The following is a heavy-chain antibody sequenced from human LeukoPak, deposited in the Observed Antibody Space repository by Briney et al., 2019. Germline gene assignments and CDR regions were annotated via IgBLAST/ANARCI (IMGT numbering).Heavy chain of an antibody. CDR2: FDPEDGET. V-gene: IGHV1-24*01. CDR1: GYTLTELS. CDR3: ATGGSGSYYDLDY. Sequence: ASVKVSCRVSGYTLTELSMHWVRQAPGKGLEWMGGFDPEDGETIYAQKFRGRVTMTEDTSTDTAYMELSSLRSEDTAVYYCATGGSGSYYDLDYWGQGTLVTVSS. J-gene: IGHJ4*02. D-gene: IGHD3-10*01.